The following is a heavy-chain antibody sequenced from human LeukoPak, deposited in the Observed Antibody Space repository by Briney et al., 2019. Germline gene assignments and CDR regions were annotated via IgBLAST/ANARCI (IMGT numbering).Heavy chain of an antibody. CDR2: ISAYNGNT. CDR1: GYTFTSYG. D-gene: IGHD3-22*01. CDR3: ARDQYYYDSSGYYYPGY. Sequence: GASAKVACKASGYTFTSYGISWVRQAPGQGLEWMGWISAYNGNTNYAQKLQGRVTMTTDTSTSTAYMELRSLRSDDTAVYYCARDQYYYDSSGYYYPGYWGQGTLVTVSS. J-gene: IGHJ4*02. V-gene: IGHV1-18*01.